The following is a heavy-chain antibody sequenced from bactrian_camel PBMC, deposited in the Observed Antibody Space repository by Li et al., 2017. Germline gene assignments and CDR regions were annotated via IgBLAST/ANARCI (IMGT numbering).Heavy chain of an antibody. CDR1: EWAPSSYC. Sequence: QLVESGGGSVQPGGSLRLSCVASEWAPSSYCMGWFRQAPGKEPEGVAAIQTDGSTSYADFAKGRFTISKDNAVNTLDLQMHNLTPEDTAMYYCAAEKFSCGPGGTRRLIVTARSYYGMEYRGKGTQVTVS. CDR2: IQTDGST. V-gene: IGHV3S42*01. D-gene: IGHD2*01. J-gene: IGHJ7*01.